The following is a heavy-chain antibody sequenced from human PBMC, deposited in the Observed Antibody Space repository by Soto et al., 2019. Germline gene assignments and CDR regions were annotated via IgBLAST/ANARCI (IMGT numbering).Heavy chain of an antibody. CDR1: GFTFSSDW. Sequence: GGSLRLSCAASGFTFSSDWMSCVRQAPGKGQEWVANIKQDGSEKYYVDAVKSRFTIARDNAKNSLYLQMNSLRAEETAVYYCARDHQDYVWGSYRSKAFDLWGQGTMGTVPS. CDR2: IKQDGSEK. V-gene: IGHV3-7*03. CDR3: ARDHQDYVWGSYRSKAFDL. J-gene: IGHJ4*02. D-gene: IGHD3-16*02.